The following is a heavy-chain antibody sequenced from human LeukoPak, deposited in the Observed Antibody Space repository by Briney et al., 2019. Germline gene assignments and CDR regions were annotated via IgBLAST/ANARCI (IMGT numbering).Heavy chain of an antibody. Sequence: GSLRLSCAASGSPVSSNYMSWVGQAPGKGLEWASVIYGGGSTYYADSVKGRFTISRDNSTNTLYLQMNSLRAEDTAVYYCTSTSYNSGNYYLGYWGQGTPVTVSS. J-gene: IGHJ4*02. V-gene: IGHV3-53*01. CDR2: IYGGGST. D-gene: IGHD3-10*01. CDR3: TSTSYNSGNYYLGY. CDR1: GSPVSSNY.